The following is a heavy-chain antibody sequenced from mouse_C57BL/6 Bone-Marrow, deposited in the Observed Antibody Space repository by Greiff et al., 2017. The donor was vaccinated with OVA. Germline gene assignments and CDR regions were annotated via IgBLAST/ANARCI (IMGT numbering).Heavy chain of an antibody. CDR2: ISNKANGYTT. CDR3: ASYPRYSYGSWFAY. V-gene: IGHV7-3*01. CDR1: GFTFTDYY. Sequence: EVQLVESGGGLVQPGGSLSLSCAASGFTFTDYYMSWVRQPPGKGLEWLGFISNKANGYTTEYSASVKGRFTISRDSSQSIPYLQVNALRADVTATYYCASYPRYSYGSWFAYWGQGTLVTVSA. J-gene: IGHJ3*01. D-gene: IGHD1-1*01.